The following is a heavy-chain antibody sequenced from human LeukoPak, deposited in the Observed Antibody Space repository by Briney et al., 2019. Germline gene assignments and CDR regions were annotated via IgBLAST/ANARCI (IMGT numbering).Heavy chain of an antibody. J-gene: IGHJ5*02. CDR1: GGSISSGSYY. V-gene: IGHV4-61*02. CDR2: IYTSGST. CDR3: ARSRDWFDP. Sequence: SQTLSLTCTVSGGSISSGSYYWSWIRQPAGKGLEWIGRIYTSGSTNYNPSLKSRVTISVDTSKNQFSLKLSSVTAADTAVYYCARSRDWFDPWGQGTLATVSS.